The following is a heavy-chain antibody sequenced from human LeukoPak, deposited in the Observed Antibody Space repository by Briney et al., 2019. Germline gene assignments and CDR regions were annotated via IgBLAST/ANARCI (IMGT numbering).Heavy chain of an antibody. Sequence: ASVTVSCKASGYTFTSYGISWVRQATGQGLEWMGWMNPNSGNTGYAQKFQGRVTMTRNTSISTAYMELSSLRSEDTAVYYCARGSSTSSYYYYGMDVWGQGTTVTVSS. D-gene: IGHD2-2*01. CDR3: ARGSSTSSYYYYGMDV. CDR2: MNPNSGNT. J-gene: IGHJ6*02. CDR1: GYTFTSYG. V-gene: IGHV1-8*02.